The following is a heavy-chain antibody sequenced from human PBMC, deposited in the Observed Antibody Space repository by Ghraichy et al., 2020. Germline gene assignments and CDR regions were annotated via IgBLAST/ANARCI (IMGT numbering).Heavy chain of an antibody. J-gene: IGHJ4*02. Sequence: GGSLRLSCAASGFFFSSYSMNWVRQAPGKGLEWVSYISSDGGDIYYADSVKGRFTISRDNAKNSVSLQINGLRDEDTAVYYCARGAPRLDYWGQGTLVTV. CDR1: GFFFSSYS. CDR2: ISSDGGDI. V-gene: IGHV3-48*02. CDR3: ARGAPRLDY.